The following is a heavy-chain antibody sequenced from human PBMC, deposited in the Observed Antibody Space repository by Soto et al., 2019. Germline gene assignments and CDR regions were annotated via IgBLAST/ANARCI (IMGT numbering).Heavy chain of an antibody. D-gene: IGHD4-17*01. Sequence: GGSLRLSCAASGFTFSSYSMNWVRQAPGKGLEWVSSISSSSSYIYYADSVKGRFTISRDNAKNSLYLQMNSLRAEDTAVYYCAREGYYGDYGGGSFDYWGQGTLVTVSS. CDR2: ISSSSSYI. CDR3: AREGYYGDYGGGSFDY. V-gene: IGHV3-21*01. CDR1: GFTFSSYS. J-gene: IGHJ4*02.